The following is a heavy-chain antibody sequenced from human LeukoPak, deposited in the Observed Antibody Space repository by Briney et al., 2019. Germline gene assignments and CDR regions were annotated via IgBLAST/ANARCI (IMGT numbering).Heavy chain of an antibody. CDR1: GFTFSSYW. D-gene: IGHD6-25*01. Sequence: GGSLRLSCAASGFTFSSYWVHWVRQAPGKGLVWVSRINGDGSSTSYADSEKGRFTISRDNAKNTLYLQMTSLRVEDTAVYYCAAVVRSGSPFDYWGQGTLVTVSS. V-gene: IGHV3-74*01. CDR2: INGDGSST. CDR3: AAVVRSGSPFDY. J-gene: IGHJ4*02.